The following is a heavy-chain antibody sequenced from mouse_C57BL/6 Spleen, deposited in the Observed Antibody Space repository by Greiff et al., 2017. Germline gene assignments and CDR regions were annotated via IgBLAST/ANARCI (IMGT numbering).Heavy chain of an antibody. CDR2: IYPYTGVT. D-gene: IGHD1-1*01. CDR3: DSSETTVEGDYAMDY. Sequence: EVQLQQSGPELVKPGASVKISCKASGYSFTGYYMHWVKQSHGNILDWIGYIYPYTGVTSYNQKFKGKATLTVDKSSSTAYMELRSLTSEDSAVYDVDSSETTVEGDYAMDYWGQGTSVTVSS. V-gene: IGHV1-31*01. CDR1: GYSFTGYY. J-gene: IGHJ4*01.